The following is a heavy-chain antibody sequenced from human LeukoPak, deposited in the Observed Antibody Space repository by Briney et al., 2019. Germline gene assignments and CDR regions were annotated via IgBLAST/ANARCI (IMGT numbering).Heavy chain of an antibody. D-gene: IGHD6-13*01. Sequence: KPGGSLRLSCAASGFTFSDHYMRWIRQAPGKGLEWVSYISSSSSTIFYADSVKGRFTISRDNAKKSLYLQMNSLRAEDTAVYYCARDGSSWNFDYWGQGILVTVTS. CDR2: ISSSSSTI. CDR1: GFTFSDHY. CDR3: ARDGSSWNFDY. V-gene: IGHV3-11*01. J-gene: IGHJ4*02.